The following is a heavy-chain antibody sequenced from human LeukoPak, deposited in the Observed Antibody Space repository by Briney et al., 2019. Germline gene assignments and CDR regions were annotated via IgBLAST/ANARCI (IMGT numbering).Heavy chain of an antibody. CDR1: GFTVSSNY. D-gene: IGHD3-22*01. V-gene: IGHV3-66*01. CDR3: ALAHYYDSSAQGY. Sequence: PGGSLRLSCAASGFTVSSNYMSWVRQAPGKGLEWVSVIYSGGSTYYADSVKGRFTISRDNSKNTLYLQMNSLRAEDTAVYYCALAHYYDSSAQGYWGQGTLVTVSS. CDR2: IYSGGST. J-gene: IGHJ4*02.